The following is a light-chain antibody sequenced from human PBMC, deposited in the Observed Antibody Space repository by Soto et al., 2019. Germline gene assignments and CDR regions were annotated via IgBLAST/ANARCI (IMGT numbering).Light chain of an antibody. CDR1: SSDVGGYNY. CDR3: QAWDSSTNV. Sequence: QSALTQPASVSGSPGQSITISCTGTSSDVGGYNYVSWYQQHPGKAPKLMIYDVSNRPSGVSNRFSGSKSGNTATLTISGTQAMDEADYYCQAWDSSTNVFGTGTKLTVL. J-gene: IGLJ1*01. CDR2: DVS. V-gene: IGLV2-14*01.